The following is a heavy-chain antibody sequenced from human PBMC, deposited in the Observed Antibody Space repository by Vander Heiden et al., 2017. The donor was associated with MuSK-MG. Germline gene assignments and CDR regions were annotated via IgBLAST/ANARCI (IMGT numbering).Heavy chain of an antibody. V-gene: IGHV1-69*01. CDR3: ARAPPSCSGGSCWGYFDY. CDR1: GGTFSSYS. D-gene: IGHD2-15*01. CDR2: ITPIFGTA. J-gene: IGHJ4*02. Sequence: VQLVQSGAEVKTPGSPVKVSCTASGGTFSSYSVSWVRQAPGQGLEWMGGITPIFGTANYAQKFQGRVTITADESTSTAYMELSSLRSEDTAVYYCARAPPSCSGGSCWGYFDYWGQGTLVTVSS.